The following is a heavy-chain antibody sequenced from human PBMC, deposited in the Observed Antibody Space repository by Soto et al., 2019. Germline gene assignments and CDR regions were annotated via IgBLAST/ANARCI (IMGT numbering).Heavy chain of an antibody. Sequence: GGSLRLSCAASGFTFSSYWMSWVRQAPGKGLEWVANIKQDGSEKYYVDSVKGRFTISRDNAKNSLYLQMNSLRAEDTAVYYCARAPLRLRFLEWLPGGMDVWGQGTTVTVSS. J-gene: IGHJ6*02. V-gene: IGHV3-7*05. CDR3: ARAPLRLRFLEWLPGGMDV. CDR1: GFTFSSYW. CDR2: IKQDGSEK. D-gene: IGHD3-3*01.